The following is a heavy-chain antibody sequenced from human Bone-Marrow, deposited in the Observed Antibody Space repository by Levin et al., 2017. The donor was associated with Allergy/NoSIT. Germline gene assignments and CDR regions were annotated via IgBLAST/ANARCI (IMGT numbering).Heavy chain of an antibody. V-gene: IGHV3-21*01. CDR2: ISSSSSYI. D-gene: IGHD6-13*01. CDR3: ARVRRSSSWYIDY. J-gene: IGHJ4*02. CDR1: GFTFSSYS. Sequence: LSLTCAASGFTFSSYSMNWVRQAPGKGLEWVSSISSSSSYIYYADSVKGRFTISRDNAKNSLYLQMNSLRAEDTAVYYCARVRRSSSWYIDYWGQGTLVTVSS.